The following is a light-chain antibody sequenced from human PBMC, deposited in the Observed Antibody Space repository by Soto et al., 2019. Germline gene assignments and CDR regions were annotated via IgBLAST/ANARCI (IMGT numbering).Light chain of an antibody. Sequence: DIQMTQSPSSLSASVGDRVTITCQASQDINNYLHWFQQKLGKAPKLLIYDASTLETGVPTRVSGSKSGTDFTFTISSLQPEDIAPYCCLQYDHVPFTFGPGTKVDIK. CDR1: QDINNY. CDR3: LQYDHVPFT. V-gene: IGKV1-33*01. CDR2: DAS. J-gene: IGKJ3*01.